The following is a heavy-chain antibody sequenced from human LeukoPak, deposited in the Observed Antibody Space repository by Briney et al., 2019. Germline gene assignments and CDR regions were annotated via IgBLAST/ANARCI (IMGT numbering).Heavy chain of an antibody. CDR1: GGSFSGYY. CDR2: INHSGST. D-gene: IGHD3-3*01. CDR3: ARHGVWSPIDY. Sequence: SETLSLTCAVYGGSFSGYYWSWIRQPPGKGLEWIGEINHSGSTNYNPSLKSRVTISVDTSKNQFSLKLSSVTAADTAVYYCARHGVWSPIDYWGQGTLVTVSS. J-gene: IGHJ4*02. V-gene: IGHV4-34*01.